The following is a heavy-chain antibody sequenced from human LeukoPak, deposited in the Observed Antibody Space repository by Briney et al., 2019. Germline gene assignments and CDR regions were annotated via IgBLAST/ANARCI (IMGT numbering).Heavy chain of an antibody. J-gene: IGHJ4*02. V-gene: IGHV3-30*03. CDR3: ARAFRGFGEHAWGLDY. CDR2: ISYDGSNK. Sequence: GGSLRLSCAASGFTFSSYGMHWVRQAPGKWLEWVAVISYDGSNKYYADSVKGRFTISRDNSKNTLYLQMNSLRAEDTAVYYCARAFRGFGEHAWGLDYWGQGTLVTVSS. D-gene: IGHD3-10*01. CDR1: GFTFSSYG.